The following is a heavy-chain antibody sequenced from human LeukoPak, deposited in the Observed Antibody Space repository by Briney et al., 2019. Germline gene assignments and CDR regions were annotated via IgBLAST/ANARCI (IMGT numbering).Heavy chain of an antibody. Sequence: ASVKVSCKASGYTFTGYYMHWVRQASGQGLEWMGWINPNSGGTNYAQKFQGRVTMTRDTSISTAYMELSRLRSDDTAVYYCARYSSSWDWFDPWGQGTLVTVSS. V-gene: IGHV1-2*02. CDR1: GYTFTGYY. CDR3: ARYSSSWDWFDP. CDR2: INPNSGGT. D-gene: IGHD6-13*01. J-gene: IGHJ5*02.